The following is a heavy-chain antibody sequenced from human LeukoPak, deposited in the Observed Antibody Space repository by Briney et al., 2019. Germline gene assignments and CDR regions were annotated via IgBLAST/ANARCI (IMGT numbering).Heavy chain of an antibody. J-gene: IGHJ3*02. V-gene: IGHV1-2*02. CDR3: ARGSDYEDAFDI. CDR2: INPNSGGT. Sequence: ASVKLSCEASGYTFTGYYMHWVRQAPGQGLEWMGWINPNSGGTNYAQKFQGRVTMTRDTSISTAYMELSRLRSDDTAVYYCARGSDYEDAFDIWGQGTMVTVSS. CDR1: GYTFTGYY. D-gene: IGHD4-17*01.